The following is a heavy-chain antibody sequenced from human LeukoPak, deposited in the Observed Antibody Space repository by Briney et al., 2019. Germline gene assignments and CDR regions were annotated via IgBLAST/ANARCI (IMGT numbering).Heavy chain of an antibody. Sequence: ASVKVPCKASGGTFSSYAISWVRQAPGQGLEWMGGIIPIFGTANYAQKFQGRVTITADESTSTAYMELSSLRSGDTAVYYRARDVRVGASGFDYWGQGTLVTVSS. V-gene: IGHV1-69*13. J-gene: IGHJ4*02. D-gene: IGHD3-10*02. CDR1: GGTFSSYA. CDR2: IIPIFGTA. CDR3: ARDVRVGASGFDY.